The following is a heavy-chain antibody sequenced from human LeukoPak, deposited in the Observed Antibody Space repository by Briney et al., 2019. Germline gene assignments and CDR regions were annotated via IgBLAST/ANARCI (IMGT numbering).Heavy chain of an antibody. CDR2: IIPIFGTA. CDR3: ASPQYSGYEQLDC. D-gene: IGHD5-12*01. V-gene: IGHV1-69*13. Sequence: GASVKVSCKASGGTFSSYAISWVRQAPGQGLEWMGGIIPIFGTANYAQKFQGRVTITADESTSTAYMGLSSLRSEDTAVYYCASPQYSGYEQLDCWGQGTLVTVSS. J-gene: IGHJ4*02. CDR1: GGTFSSYA.